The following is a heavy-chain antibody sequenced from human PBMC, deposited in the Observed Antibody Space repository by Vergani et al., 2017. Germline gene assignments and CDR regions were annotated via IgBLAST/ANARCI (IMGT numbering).Heavy chain of an antibody. D-gene: IGHD6-19*01. CDR1: GFTFSSYA. Sequence: EVQLLESGGGLVQPGGSLRLSRAASGFTFSSYAMSWVRQAPGKGLEWVSAISGSGGSTYYADSVKGRFTISRDNAKNSLYLQMNSLRAEDTAVYYCARNTVAGTMYFDLWGRGTLVTVSS. J-gene: IGHJ2*01. CDR3: ARNTVAGTMYFDL. V-gene: IGHV3-23*01. CDR2: ISGSGGST.